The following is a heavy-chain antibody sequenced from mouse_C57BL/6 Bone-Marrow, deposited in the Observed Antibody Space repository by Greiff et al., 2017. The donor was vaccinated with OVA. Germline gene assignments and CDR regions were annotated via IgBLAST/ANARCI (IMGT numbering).Heavy chain of an antibody. D-gene: IGHD1-1*01. V-gene: IGHV1-55*01. CDR2: IYPGSGST. CDR3: ARSGLPVATGYFDV. Sequence: QVQLQQPGAELVKPGASVKMSCKASGYTFTSYWITWVKQRPGQGLEWIGDIYPGSGSTNYNEKFKSKDTLTVDTSSSTAYMQLSTLPSEDSAVYYCARSGLPVATGYFDVWGTGTTVTFSS. CDR1: GYTFTSYW. J-gene: IGHJ1*03.